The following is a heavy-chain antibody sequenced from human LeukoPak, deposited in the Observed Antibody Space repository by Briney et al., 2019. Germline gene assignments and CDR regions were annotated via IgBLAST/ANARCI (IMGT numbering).Heavy chain of an antibody. CDR1: GGSFSGYY. J-gene: IGHJ3*02. CDR2: IYYSGST. V-gene: IGHV4-59*01. D-gene: IGHD3-10*01. CDR3: AREVGVADAFDI. Sequence: SETLSLTCAVYGGSFSGYYWSWIRQPPGKGLEWIGYIYYSGSTNYNPSLKSRVTISVDTSKNQFSLKLSSVTAADTAVYYCAREVGVADAFDIWGQGTMVTVSS.